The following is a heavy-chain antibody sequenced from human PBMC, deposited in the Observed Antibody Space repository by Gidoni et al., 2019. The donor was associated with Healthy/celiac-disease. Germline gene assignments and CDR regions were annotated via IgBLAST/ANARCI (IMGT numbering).Heavy chain of an antibody. J-gene: IGHJ3*02. Sequence: EVQLLEAGGGLVQPGGSLRLSCAASGFPFSSSAMSWVRQAPGKGLVWVSAISGSGGSTYYADSVKGRFTISRDNSKNTLYLQMNSLRAEDTAVYYCAKDGTVLSWYYDSSGYSDAFDIWGQGTMVTVSS. CDR2: ISGSGGST. CDR3: AKDGTVLSWYYDSSGYSDAFDI. CDR1: GFPFSSSA. D-gene: IGHD3-22*01. V-gene: IGHV3-23*01.